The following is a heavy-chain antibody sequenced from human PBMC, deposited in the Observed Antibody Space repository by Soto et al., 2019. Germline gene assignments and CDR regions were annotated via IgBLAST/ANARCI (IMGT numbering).Heavy chain of an antibody. V-gene: IGHV4-34*01. D-gene: IGHD2-15*01. CDR3: AGRSCSGGSCYGGWFDP. CDR1: GGSFSGYY. CDR2: INHSGST. Sequence: QVQLQQWGAGLLKPSETLSLTCAVYGGSFSGYYWSWIRQPPGKGLEWIGEINHSGSTNYNPSLNSRVTISVDTSKHKFSLKLSSVTAADTAVYYCAGRSCSGGSCYGGWFDPWGQGTLVTVSS. J-gene: IGHJ5*02.